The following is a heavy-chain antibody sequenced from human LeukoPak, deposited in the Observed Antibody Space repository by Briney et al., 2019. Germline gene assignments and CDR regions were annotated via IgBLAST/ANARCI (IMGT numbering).Heavy chain of an antibody. J-gene: IGHJ4*02. V-gene: IGHV3-23*01. CDR2: ISGSGGST. CDR3: AKLGGYSYPYVVDY. CDR1: GFTFSSYA. D-gene: IGHD5-18*01. Sequence: GGSLRLSCAASGFTFSSYAMSWVRQAPGKGLEWVSIISGSGGSTYYAVSVKGRFPISRDNSKNTLYLQMNSLRAEDTAVYYCAKLGGYSYPYVVDYWGQGTLVTVSS.